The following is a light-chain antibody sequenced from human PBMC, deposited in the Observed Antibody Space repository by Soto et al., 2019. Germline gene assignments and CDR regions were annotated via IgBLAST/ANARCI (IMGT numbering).Light chain of an antibody. CDR2: GAS. CDR3: QQYNTWHPKMA. J-gene: IGKJ1*01. V-gene: IGKV3-15*01. CDR1: QSVSSD. Sequence: VVTQSPATLSVFPGETATLSCRASQSVSSDLAWYQQRPGQAPRLLIYGASTRATGIPARFRGSGSGTEVRLTISSLQSEDVATYYCQQYNTWHPKMAFGRGTKVEIK.